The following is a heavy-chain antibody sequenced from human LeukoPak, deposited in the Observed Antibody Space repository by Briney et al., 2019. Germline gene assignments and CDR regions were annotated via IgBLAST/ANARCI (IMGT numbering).Heavy chain of an antibody. CDR3: AREVMVRGEYGFDY. Sequence: PVGSLRLSCAASGFTFSTYSMNWVRQAPGKGLEWVSSISSSSTYIYYADSLKGRFTISRDNAKNSLYLQMNNLRAEDTAVYYCAREVMVRGEYGFDYWGQGTLVTVSS. J-gene: IGHJ4*02. CDR1: GFTFSTYS. V-gene: IGHV3-21*01. CDR2: ISSSSTYI. D-gene: IGHD3-10*01.